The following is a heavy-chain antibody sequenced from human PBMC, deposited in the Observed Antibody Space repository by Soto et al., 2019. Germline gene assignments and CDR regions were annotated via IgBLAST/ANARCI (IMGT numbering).Heavy chain of an antibody. J-gene: IGHJ6*02. CDR2: ISSSGSTI. CDR1: GFTFSDYY. D-gene: IGHD2-21*02. CDR3: ARGGGAYCGGDCYPANYYYGMDV. Sequence: GGSLRLSFAASGFTFSDYYMSGTRQAPGKGLGWVSYISSSGSTIYYADSVKGRFTISRDNAKNSLYLQMNSLRAEDTAVYYCARGGGAYCGGDCYPANYYYGMDVWGQGTTVTVSS. V-gene: IGHV3-11*01.